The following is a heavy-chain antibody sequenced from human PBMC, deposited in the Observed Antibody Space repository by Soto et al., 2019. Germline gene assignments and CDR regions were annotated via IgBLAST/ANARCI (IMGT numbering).Heavy chain of an antibody. CDR1: GYTFTSYG. CDR2: ISAYNGKT. Sequence: ASVKVSCKASGYTFTSYGISWVRQAPGQGLEWMGLISAYNGKTNYAQKLQGRVTMTTDTSTSTAYMELGSLRSDDTAVYYCARVSSGWYPPLDYYGMDVWGQGTTVTVSS. CDR3: ARVSSGWYPPLDYYGMDV. V-gene: IGHV1-18*01. J-gene: IGHJ6*02. D-gene: IGHD6-19*01.